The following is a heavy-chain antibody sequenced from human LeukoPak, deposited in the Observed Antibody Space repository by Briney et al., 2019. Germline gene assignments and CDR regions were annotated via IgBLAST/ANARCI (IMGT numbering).Heavy chain of an antibody. V-gene: IGHV1-24*01. CDR3: ATCFECVSSWQQSRLRRGAFDI. CDR1: GYTLTELS. D-gene: IGHD6-13*01. CDR2: FDPEDGET. Sequence: GASVKVSCKVSGYTLTELSMHWVRQAPGKGLEWMGGFDPEDGETIYAQKFQGRVTMTEDTSTDTAYMELSSLRSEDTAVYYCATCFECVSSWQQSRLRRGAFDIWGQGTMVTVSS. J-gene: IGHJ3*02.